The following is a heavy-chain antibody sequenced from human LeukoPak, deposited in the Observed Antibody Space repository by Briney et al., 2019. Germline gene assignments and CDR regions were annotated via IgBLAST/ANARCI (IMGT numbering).Heavy chain of an antibody. CDR2: THSTGKT. V-gene: IGHV4-59*01. CDR1: GASMSNSY. Sequence: SETLSLTCTVSGASMSNSYWNWIRQPPGKGLEWIGYTHSTGKTNHNPSLKSRVSMSTDTSKNQFSLELTLVTAADTAVYYCTRHIGTYYDFWTGSVSGGDILLAFDYWGRGTLVTVSS. CDR3: TRHIGTYYDFWTGSVSGGDILLAFDY. D-gene: IGHD3-3*01. J-gene: IGHJ4*02.